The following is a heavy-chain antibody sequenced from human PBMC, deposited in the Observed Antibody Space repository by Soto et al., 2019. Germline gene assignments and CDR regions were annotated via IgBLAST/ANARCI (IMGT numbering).Heavy chain of an antibody. Sequence: PSETLSLTCTVSGGSISSGGYYWSWIRQHPGKGLEWIGYIYYSGSTYYNPSLKSRVTISVDTSKNQFSLKLSSVTAADTAVYYCASGGPGAYSSSWYHFDYWGQGTLVTVSS. CDR3: ASGGPGAYSSSWYHFDY. D-gene: IGHD6-13*01. J-gene: IGHJ4*02. V-gene: IGHV4-31*03. CDR2: IYYSGST. CDR1: GGSISSGGYY.